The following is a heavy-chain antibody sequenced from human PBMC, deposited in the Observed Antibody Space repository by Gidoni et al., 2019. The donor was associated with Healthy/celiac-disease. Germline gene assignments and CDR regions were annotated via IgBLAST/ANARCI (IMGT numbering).Heavy chain of an antibody. V-gene: IGHV1-2*04. CDR3: ARAEGYSSSSDY. CDR1: GYTFTGYY. D-gene: IGHD6-6*01. Sequence: QLQLVQSGAEVKKPGASVKVPCKASGYTFTGYYMHWVRQAPGQGLEWMGWINPNSGGTNYAQKFQGWVTMTRDTSISTAYMELSRLRSDDTAVYYCARAEGYSSSSDYWGQGTLVTVSS. J-gene: IGHJ4*02. CDR2: INPNSGGT.